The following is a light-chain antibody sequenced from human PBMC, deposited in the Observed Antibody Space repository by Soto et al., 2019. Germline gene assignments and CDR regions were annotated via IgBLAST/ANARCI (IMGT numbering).Light chain of an antibody. CDR2: EDS. CDR3: GSWDSSLSAVV. V-gene: IGLV1-51*02. J-gene: IGLJ1*01. Sequence: QSVLTQPPSVSMAPGQKVTVSCSGSGSNTGKNYVSWYQQLPGTAPKLLIYEDSRRPSGIPDRFSGSKSGTSATLGITGLQTGDEADYYCGSWDSSLSAVVFGTGTKVTVL. CDR1: GSNTGKNY.